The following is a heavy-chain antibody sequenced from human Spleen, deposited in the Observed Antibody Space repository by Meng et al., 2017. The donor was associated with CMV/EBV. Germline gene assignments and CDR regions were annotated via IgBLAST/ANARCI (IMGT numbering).Heavy chain of an antibody. V-gene: IGHV3-74*01. CDR3: ARAPSYCGSISCHSYYYYGLDV. CDR1: GFTFDDYA. CDR2: INSDGSST. D-gene: IGHD2-2*01. J-gene: IGHJ6*02. Sequence: GESLRLSCAASGFTFDDYAMHWVRQAPGKGLVWVSRINSDGSSTSYADSVKGRFTISRDNAKNTLYLQMNSLRAEDTAVYYCARAPSYCGSISCHSYYYYGLDVWGQGTTVTVSS.